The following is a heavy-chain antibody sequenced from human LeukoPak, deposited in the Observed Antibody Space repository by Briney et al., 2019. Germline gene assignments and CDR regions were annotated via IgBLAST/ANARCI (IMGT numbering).Heavy chain of an antibody. CDR3: ARPRYVSGSLDS. CDR1: GGSFSGHY. D-gene: IGHD3-10*01. J-gene: IGHJ4*02. V-gene: IGHV4-34*01. CDR2: INHSGST. Sequence: SETLSLTCAVYGGSFSGHYWTWIRQPPGKGLEWIGEINHSGSTTYNPSLNNRVTMSIDTSRNQFSLKLSSVTAADTAVYYCARPRYVSGSLDSWGQGTLVTVSS.